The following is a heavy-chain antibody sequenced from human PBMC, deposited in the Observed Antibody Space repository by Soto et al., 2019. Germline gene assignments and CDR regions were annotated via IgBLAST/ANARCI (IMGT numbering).Heavy chain of an antibody. V-gene: IGHV1-18*01. Sequence: QVRLFRSGAEVKRLGASVKVSCKASGYTFTSFGISWLRQALGQGLEWMGWIRAYIGNTNYAQKLQGRVTMTTDTSTSTAYMELRCLRSDDTAVYYGAREYGSGSRFDYWGQGTLVTVSS. D-gene: IGHD3-10*01. CDR1: GYTFTSFG. J-gene: IGHJ4*02. CDR3: AREYGSGSRFDY. CDR2: IRAYIGNT.